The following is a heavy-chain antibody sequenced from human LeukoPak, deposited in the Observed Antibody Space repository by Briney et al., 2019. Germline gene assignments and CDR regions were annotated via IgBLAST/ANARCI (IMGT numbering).Heavy chain of an antibody. D-gene: IGHD3-22*01. CDR3: ASGVRGYYDSSGYYPPDY. V-gene: IGHV1-18*01. CDR1: GYTFTSYG. J-gene: IGHJ4*02. CDR2: ISAYNGNT. Sequence: ASVKVSCKASGYTFTSYGISWVRQAPGQGLEWMGCISAYNGNTNYAQKLQGRVTMTTDTSTSTAYMELRSLRSDDTAVYYCASGVRGYYDSSGYYPPDYWGQGTLVTVSS.